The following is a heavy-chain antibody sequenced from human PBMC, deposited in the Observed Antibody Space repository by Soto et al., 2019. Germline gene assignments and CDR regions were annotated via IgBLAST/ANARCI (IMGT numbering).Heavy chain of an antibody. D-gene: IGHD1-1*01. J-gene: IGHJ4*02. CDR3: ARSGDNYKVLDY. V-gene: IGHV3-11*06. CDR1: GFTFSDYY. CDR2: SSNSGTYT. Sequence: QVQLVESGGGLVKPGGSLRLSCVASGFTFSDYYMSWVRQAPGKGLEWLSYSSNSGTYTNYAGSVKGRVSISRDNAKNSLYLQRHSLMGEDTAIYYCARSGDNYKVLDYWGQGTPVTVS.